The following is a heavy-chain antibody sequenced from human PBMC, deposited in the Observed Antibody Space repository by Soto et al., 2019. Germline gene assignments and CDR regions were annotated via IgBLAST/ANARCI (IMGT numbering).Heavy chain of an antibody. D-gene: IGHD2-2*02. J-gene: IGHJ6*02. CDR2: IKQDGSEK. CDR1: GFTFSSYW. V-gene: IGHV3-7*01. Sequence: GGSLRLSCAASGFTFSSYWMSWVRQAPGKGLEWVANIKQDGSEKYYVDSVKGRFTLSRDNAKNSLYLQMNSLSAEDTAVYYCARDGASIVVVPAAIAAQGNYYYYGMDVWGQGTTVTVSS. CDR3: ARDGASIVVVPAAIAAQGNYYYYGMDV.